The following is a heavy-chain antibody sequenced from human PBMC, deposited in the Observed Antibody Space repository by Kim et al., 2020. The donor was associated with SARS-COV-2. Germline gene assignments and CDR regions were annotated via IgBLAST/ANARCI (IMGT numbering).Heavy chain of an antibody. CDR1: GYRFTNNK. CDR3: ARDNIDWAFDL. V-gene: IGHV1-46*04. CDR2: ITPIDGFT. J-gene: IGHJ3*01. Sequence: ASVKVSCKTSGYRFTNNKIHWVRQAPGQGLEWMGIITPIDGFTVYAQNLQGRLTVTRDTSTSTVYMELSSLSSDDTAAYYCARDNIDWAFDLWGQGTMVTVSS. D-gene: IGHD2-21*01.